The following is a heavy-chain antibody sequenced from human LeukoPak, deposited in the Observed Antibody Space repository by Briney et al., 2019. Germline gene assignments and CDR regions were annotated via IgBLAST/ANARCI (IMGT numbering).Heavy chain of an antibody. CDR1: GFTFSSYA. V-gene: IGHV3-30*04. D-gene: IGHD6-19*01. CDR3: ARERYSSGFDY. Sequence: GRPLRLSCAASGFTFSSYAMHWVRQAPGKGLEWVAVMSYDGSNKYYADSVKGRFTISRDNSKNTLYLQMNSLRAEDTAVYYCARERYSSGFDYWGQGTLVTVSS. J-gene: IGHJ4*02. CDR2: MSYDGSNK.